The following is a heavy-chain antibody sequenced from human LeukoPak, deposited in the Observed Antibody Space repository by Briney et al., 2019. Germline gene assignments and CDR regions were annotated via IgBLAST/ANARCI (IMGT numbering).Heavy chain of an antibody. CDR3: ARSGYSYGYTGPNDY. J-gene: IGHJ4*02. D-gene: IGHD5-18*01. CDR2: TYYSGST. V-gene: IGHV4-59*01. CDR1: GGSISSYY. Sequence: PSETLSLTCTVSGGSISSYYWSWIRQPPGKGLEWIGYTYYSGSTNYNPSLKSRVTISVDTSKNQFSLKLSSVTAADTAVYYCARSGYSYGYTGPNDYWGQGTLVTVSS.